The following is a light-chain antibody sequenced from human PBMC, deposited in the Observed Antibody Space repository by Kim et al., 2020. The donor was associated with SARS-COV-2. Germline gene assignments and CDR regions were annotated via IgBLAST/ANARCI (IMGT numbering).Light chain of an antibody. V-gene: IGLV2-14*04. J-gene: IGLJ3*02. CDR1: SSDIGGVDF. CDR2: DVR. Sequence: QSITISCTGTSSDIGGVDFVSCYQHQHPGNTPKLIIYDVRERPSGVSNRFSGSKSGNTASLTISGLQSEDEADYYCSSYATSSTLVFGGGTKVTVL. CDR3: SSYATSSTLV.